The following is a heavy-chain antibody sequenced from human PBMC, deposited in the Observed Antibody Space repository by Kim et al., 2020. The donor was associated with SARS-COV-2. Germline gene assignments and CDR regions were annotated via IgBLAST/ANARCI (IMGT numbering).Heavy chain of an antibody. V-gene: IGHV3-7*03. CDR3: ARRGSLDV. CDR1: GFTLSTYG. Sequence: GGSLRLSCAASGFTLSTYGMSWVRQAPGKGLEWVASIKQDGSEKYYVDSVKGRFTISRDNAKNSLYLQMNSLRAEDTALYYCARRGSLDVWGQGTTVTVS. J-gene: IGHJ6*02. CDR2: IKQDGSEK. D-gene: IGHD2-15*01.